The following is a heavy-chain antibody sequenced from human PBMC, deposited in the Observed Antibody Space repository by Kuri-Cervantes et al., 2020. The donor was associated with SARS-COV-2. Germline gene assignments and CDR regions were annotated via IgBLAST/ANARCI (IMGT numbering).Heavy chain of an antibody. CDR1: GFTFSSYA. D-gene: IGHD5-24*01. CDR3: ARLDGYIEH. J-gene: IGHJ5*02. V-gene: IGHV3-30-3*01. CDR2: ISYDGSNK. Sequence: GGSLRLSCAASGFTFSSYAMHWVRQAPGKGLEWVAVISYDGSNKYYADSVKGRFTISRDNSKNTLYLQMNSLRAEDTAAYYCARLDGYIEHWGQGTLVTVSS.